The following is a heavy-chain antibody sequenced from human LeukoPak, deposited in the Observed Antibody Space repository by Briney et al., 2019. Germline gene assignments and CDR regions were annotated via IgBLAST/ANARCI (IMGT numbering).Heavy chain of an antibody. D-gene: IGHD3-9*01. J-gene: IGHJ4*02. CDR1: GGSVSNYY. V-gene: IGHV4-59*08. CDR3: ARVYYDILTGYYRDY. Sequence: PSETLSLTCTVSGGSVSNYYWSWIRQSPGKGLEWIGYIYYTETSYNPSLKSRVTISVDTSKNQFSLKLSSVTAADTAVYYCARVYYDILTGYYRDYWGQGTLVTVSS. CDR2: IYYTET.